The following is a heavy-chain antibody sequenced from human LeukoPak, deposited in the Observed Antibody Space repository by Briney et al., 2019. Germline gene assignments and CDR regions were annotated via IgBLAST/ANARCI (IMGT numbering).Heavy chain of an antibody. D-gene: IGHD2-2*02. Sequence: ASVKVSCKASGYTFTSYYMHWVRQAPGQGLEWMGIINPSGGSTSYAQKFQGRVTMTRDTSTSTVYMELSSLRSEDTAVYYCARDWDIVVVPAAIPYGMDVWGQGTMVTVSS. V-gene: IGHV1-46*01. CDR2: INPSGGST. J-gene: IGHJ6*02. CDR3: ARDWDIVVVPAAIPYGMDV. CDR1: GYTFTSYY.